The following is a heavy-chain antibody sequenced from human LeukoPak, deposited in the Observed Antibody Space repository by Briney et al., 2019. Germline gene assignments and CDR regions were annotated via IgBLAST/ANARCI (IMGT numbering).Heavy chain of an antibody. J-gene: IGHJ4*02. V-gene: IGHV3-66*01. D-gene: IGHD3-22*01. CDR1: GFTVSSNY. Sequence: GGSLRLSCAASGFTVSSNYMSWVRQAPGKGLEWVSVIYSGGSTYYADSVKGRFTISRDNSKNTLYLQMNSLRAEDTAVYYCARGDVVVITSPNLQFDYWGQGTLVTVSS. CDR2: IYSGGST. CDR3: ARGDVVVITSPNLQFDY.